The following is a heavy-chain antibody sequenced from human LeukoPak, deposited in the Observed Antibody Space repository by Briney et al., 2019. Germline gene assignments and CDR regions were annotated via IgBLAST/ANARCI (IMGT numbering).Heavy chain of an antibody. CDR2: VSGSGAGT. CDR3: ARDLTGSFRARFDY. J-gene: IGHJ4*02. V-gene: IGHV3-23*01. D-gene: IGHD1-26*01. Sequence: PGGSLRLSCAASGFTFSSYSMNWVRQAPGKGLEWVSAVSGSGAGTYYADSVRGRFTISRDNSKNTLYLQMNSLRAEDTAVYYCARDLTGSFRARFDYWGQGTLVTVSS. CDR1: GFTFSSYS.